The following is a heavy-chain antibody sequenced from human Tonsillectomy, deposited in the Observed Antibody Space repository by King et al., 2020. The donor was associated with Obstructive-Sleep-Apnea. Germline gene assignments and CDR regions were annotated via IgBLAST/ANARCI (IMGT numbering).Heavy chain of an antibody. D-gene: IGHD2-15*01. CDR3: AKGTHDVVVVAALDY. V-gene: IGHV3-9*01. CDR2: ISWNSGSI. CDR1: GFTFDDYA. Sequence: GQLVQSGGGLVQPGRSLRLSCAASGFTFDDYAMHWVRQAPGKGLEGVSGISWNSGSIGYADSVKGRFTISRDNAKNSLFLQMNSLRAEDTALYYCAKGTHDVVVVAALDYWGQGTLVTVSS. J-gene: IGHJ4*02.